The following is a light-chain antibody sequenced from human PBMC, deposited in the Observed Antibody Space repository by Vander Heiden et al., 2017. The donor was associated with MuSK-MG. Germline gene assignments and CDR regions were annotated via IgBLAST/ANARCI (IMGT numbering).Light chain of an antibody. CDR3: QAWDSSTAV. CDR2: QDT. J-gene: IGLJ2*01. CDR1: KWGDKD. Sequence: SYELTQPPSVSVSPGQTASITCSGDKWGDKDACWYQQKSGQSPVLVIYQDTKRPSGIPERFSGSNSGNTATLTISGTQAMDDADYYCQAWDSSTAVFGGGTKLTVL. V-gene: IGLV3-1*01.